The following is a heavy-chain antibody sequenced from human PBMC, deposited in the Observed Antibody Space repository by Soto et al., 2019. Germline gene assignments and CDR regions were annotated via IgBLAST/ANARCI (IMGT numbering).Heavy chain of an antibody. V-gene: IGHV3-33*01. D-gene: IGHD6-13*01. Sequence: QPGGSLRLSCAASGFTFSSYGMHWVRQAPGKGLEWVAVIWYDGSNKYYADSVKGRFTISRDNSKNTLYLQMNSLRAEDTAVYYCARDLSPPQQLDYGMDVWGQGTTVTVSS. CDR2: IWYDGSNK. CDR1: GFTFSSYG. CDR3: ARDLSPPQQLDYGMDV. J-gene: IGHJ6*02.